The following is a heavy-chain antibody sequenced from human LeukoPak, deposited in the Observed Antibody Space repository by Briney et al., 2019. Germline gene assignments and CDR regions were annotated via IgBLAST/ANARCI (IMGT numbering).Heavy chain of an antibody. CDR1: GFTFSNYW. V-gene: IGHV3-74*01. J-gene: IGHJ4*02. D-gene: IGHD1-7*01. Sequence: GGSLRLSCAASGFTFSNYWMHWVRQAPGKGLVWVSRINSDGSVTNYADSVKGRFTISRDNAKNTLYLQMNSLGAVDTAVYYCARSSRELGGYAPWELMPPFDYWGQGTLVTVSS. CDR2: INSDGSVT. CDR3: ARSSRELGGYAPWELMPPFDY.